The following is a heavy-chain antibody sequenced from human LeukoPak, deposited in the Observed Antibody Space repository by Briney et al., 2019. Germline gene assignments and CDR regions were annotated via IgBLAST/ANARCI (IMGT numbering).Heavy chain of an antibody. CDR1: GGSTSNYY. Sequence: SETLSLTCTVSGGSTSNYYWSWIRHPAGTGLEWIGRISASGNTNYNPSLKIRVTMSVDTSMNLFALKLSSVTAADTAVYYCARQGVATAIDYWGQGTLVTVSS. CDR3: ARQGVATAIDY. J-gene: IGHJ4*02. V-gene: IGHV4-4*07. D-gene: IGHD2-21*02. CDR2: ISASGNT.